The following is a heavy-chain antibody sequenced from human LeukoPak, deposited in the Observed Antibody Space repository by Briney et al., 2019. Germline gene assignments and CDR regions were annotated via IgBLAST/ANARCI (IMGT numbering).Heavy chain of an antibody. CDR1: GFTFSSYW. J-gene: IGHJ4*02. D-gene: IGHD4-17*01. CDR2: INSDGSST. CDR3: ARDSPSTTVTTSYDY. V-gene: IGHV3-74*01. Sequence: PGGSLRLSCAASGFTFSSYWMHWVRQAPGKGLVWVSRINSDGSSTSYADSVKGRFTISRDNAKNTLYLQMNSLRAEDTAVYYCARDSPSTTVTTSYDYWGQGTLVTVSS.